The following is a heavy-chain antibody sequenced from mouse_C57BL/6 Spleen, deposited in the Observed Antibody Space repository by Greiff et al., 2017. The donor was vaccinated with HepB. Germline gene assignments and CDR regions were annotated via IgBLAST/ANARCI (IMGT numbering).Heavy chain of an antibody. CDR1: GYTFTIYC. V-gene: IGHV1-81*01. J-gene: IGHJ3*01. D-gene: IGHD2-4*01. CDR3: ARAYYDYGTFAY. CDR2: IYPGSGNT. Sequence: VQLQQSGAELARPGASVKLSCKASGYTFTIYCISWVKQRTGQGLEWIGEIYPGSGNTYYNEKFKGKATLTADKSSSTAYMELRSLTSEDSAVYFCARAYYDYGTFAYWGQGTLVTVSA.